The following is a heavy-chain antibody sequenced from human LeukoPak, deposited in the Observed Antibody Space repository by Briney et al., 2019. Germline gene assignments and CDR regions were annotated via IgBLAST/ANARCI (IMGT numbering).Heavy chain of an antibody. J-gene: IGHJ4*02. V-gene: IGHV3-30-3*01. CDR1: GFTFSSYA. Sequence: PGGSLRLSCAASGFTFSSYAMHWVRQAPGKGLEWVAVISYDGGNKYYADSVKGRFTISRDNSKNTLYLQMNSLRAEDTAVYYCARGDDILTGYYSGPAYYFDYWGQGTLVTVSS. CDR3: ARGDDILTGYYSGPAYYFDY. CDR2: ISYDGGNK. D-gene: IGHD3-9*01.